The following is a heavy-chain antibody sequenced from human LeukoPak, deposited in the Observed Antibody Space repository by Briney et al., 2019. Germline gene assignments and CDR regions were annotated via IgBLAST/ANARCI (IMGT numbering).Heavy chain of an antibody. V-gene: IGHV3-23*01. CDR2: ISGSGYNT. CDR1: GFTFSSYA. D-gene: IGHD3-9*01. J-gene: IGHJ4*02. Sequence: GGSLRLSCAASGFTFSSYAMSWVRQVPGEGLEWVSSISGSGYNTYDADSVRGRFTVSRDNSKNTLYLQMNSLRAEDTAVYYCAKAIYDILTGFVYYFEYWGQGSLVTVSS. CDR3: AKAIYDILTGFVYYFEY.